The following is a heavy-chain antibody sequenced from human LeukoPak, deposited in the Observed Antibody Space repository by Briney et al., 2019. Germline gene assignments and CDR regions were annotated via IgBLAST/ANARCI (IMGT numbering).Heavy chain of an antibody. CDR3: ATGLRFLEWLFI. CDR1: GYTFSKYS. D-gene: IGHD3-3*01. J-gene: IGHJ4*02. V-gene: IGHV1-24*01. CDR2: LDPEDGET. Sequence: ASVKVSCKASGYTFSKYSINWVRQAPGKGLEWMGGLDPEDGETIYAQKFQGRVTMTEDTSTDTAYMELSSLRSEDTAVYYCATGLRFLEWLFIWGQGTLVTVSS.